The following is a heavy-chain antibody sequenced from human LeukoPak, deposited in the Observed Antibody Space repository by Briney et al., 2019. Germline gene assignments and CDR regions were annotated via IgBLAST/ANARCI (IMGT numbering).Heavy chain of an antibody. CDR1: GFSFSRYS. CDR2: ISSSNSYI. J-gene: IGHJ4*02. D-gene: IGHD6-13*01. CDR3: AREGESSSWYDY. V-gene: IGHV3-21*01. Sequence: GGPLTLSCAASGFSFSRYSMNWLHQAAGKGLEWVSSISSSNSYIYYAVSVKGRFTISRENTKNALYLQMNSLRGEDTAVYYCAREGESSSWYDYWGQGTLVSVSS.